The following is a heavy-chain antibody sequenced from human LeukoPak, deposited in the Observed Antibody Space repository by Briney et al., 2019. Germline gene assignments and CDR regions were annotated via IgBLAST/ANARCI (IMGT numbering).Heavy chain of an antibody. CDR2: ISAYNGNT. J-gene: IGHJ4*02. V-gene: IGHV1-18*01. Sequence: ASVKVSCKASGYTFSSYGISWVRQAPGQGLEWMGWISAYNGNTNYAQKFQGRVTITADGSTSTAYMELSSLRSENTAVYYCARAMVRGVIITSKFDYWGQGTLVTVSS. CDR1: GYTFSSYG. CDR3: ARAMVRGVIITSKFDY. D-gene: IGHD3-10*01.